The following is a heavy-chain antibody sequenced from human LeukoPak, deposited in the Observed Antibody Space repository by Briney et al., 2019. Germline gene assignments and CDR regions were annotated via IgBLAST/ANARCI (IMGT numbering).Heavy chain of an antibody. Sequence: SETLSLTCTVSGGSISSGGYYWSWIRQHPGKGLEWIGYIYYSGSTYYNPSLKGRVTISVDTSKNQFSLKLSSVTAADTAVYYCASLEVGATTLFDYWGQGTLVTVSS. J-gene: IGHJ4*02. CDR2: IYYSGST. CDR3: ASLEVGATTLFDY. V-gene: IGHV4-31*03. D-gene: IGHD1-26*01. CDR1: GGSISSGGYY.